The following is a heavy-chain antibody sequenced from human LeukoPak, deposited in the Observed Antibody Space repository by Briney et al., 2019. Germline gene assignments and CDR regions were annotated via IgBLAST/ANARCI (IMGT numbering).Heavy chain of an antibody. D-gene: IGHD1-26*01. CDR3: ARQSGTYWGLDY. V-gene: IGHV1-2*02. Sequence: ASVRVSCKASGYTFTDYYIHWVRQAPGHGLEWLGWMNVKTGATSSAQRFPGRFTMTRDTSIGTASMEFSSLTSDDTAVYYCARQSGTYWGLDYWGQGTLVTVSS. CDR2: MNVKTGAT. CDR1: GYTFTDYY. J-gene: IGHJ4*02.